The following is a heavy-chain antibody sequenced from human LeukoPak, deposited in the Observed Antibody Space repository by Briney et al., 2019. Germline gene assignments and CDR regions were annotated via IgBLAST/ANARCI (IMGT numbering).Heavy chain of an antibody. CDR2: IYENGGTT. Sequence: GGSLRLSCVGSGFTFRSHAMSWVRQAPEKGLEFVSGIYENGGTTYYADSVKGRFTISRDNSKNTLYLQMNSLRAEDTAVYYCARVEMGYWGQGTLVTVSS. D-gene: IGHD1-26*01. CDR1: GFTFRSHA. V-gene: IGHV3-23*01. J-gene: IGHJ4*02. CDR3: ARVEMGY.